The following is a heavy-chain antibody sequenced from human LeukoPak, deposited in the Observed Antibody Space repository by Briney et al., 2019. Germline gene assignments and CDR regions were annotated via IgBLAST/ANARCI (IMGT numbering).Heavy chain of an antibody. D-gene: IGHD4-11*01. CDR2: INHSGST. J-gene: IGHJ6*03. CDR3: ARRTTGHYYYYYMDV. V-gene: IGHV4-34*01. Sequence: SETLSLTCAVYGGSLSGYYWSWIRQPPGKGLEWIGEINHSGSTNYNPSLKSRVTISVDTSKNQFSLKLSSVTAADTAVYYCARRTTGHYYYYYMDVWGKGTTVTVSS. CDR1: GGSLSGYY.